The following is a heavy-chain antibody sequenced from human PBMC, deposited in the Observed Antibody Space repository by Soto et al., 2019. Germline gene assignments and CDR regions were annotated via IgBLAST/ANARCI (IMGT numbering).Heavy chain of an antibody. V-gene: IGHV3-21*01. CDR2: ISAFSSPI. CDR3: VRGGRGYTRDDVFDI. D-gene: IGHD2-2*02. J-gene: IGHJ3*02. Sequence: EAQLVESGGGLVKPGGSLRLSCVDSGFTFSSYSMNWVRQAPGKGLEWVSSISAFSSPIFYADSVKGRYTISRDNAKKSLDLQMRSLRAEDTAVYYCVRGGRGYTRDDVFDIWGQGTMVTVSS. CDR1: GFTFSSYS.